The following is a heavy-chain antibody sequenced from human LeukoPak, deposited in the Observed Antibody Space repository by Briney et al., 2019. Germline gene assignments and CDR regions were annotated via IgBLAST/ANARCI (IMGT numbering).Heavy chain of an antibody. Sequence: PSETLSLTCTVSGGSISSGAYYWSWIRQHPGKGLEWIGSIYYSGSTYYNPSPKSRVTISIDTSKNQFSLKLSSVTAADTAVYYCARDGSYSSPNYYYGMDVWGRGTTVTVSS. D-gene: IGHD6-13*01. CDR1: GGSISSGAYY. CDR2: IYYSGST. J-gene: IGHJ6*02. CDR3: ARDGSYSSPNYYYGMDV. V-gene: IGHV4-31*03.